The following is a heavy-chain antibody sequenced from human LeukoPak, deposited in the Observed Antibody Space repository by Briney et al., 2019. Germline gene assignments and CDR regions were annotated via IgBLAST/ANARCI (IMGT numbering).Heavy chain of an antibody. Sequence: SGGSLRLSCAASGFTFSSYWMSWVRHAPGKGLEWVSGISWNSGSIGYADSVKGRFTISRDNAKNSLYLQMNSRRAEDMALYYCAKDPTRNWGWGGFDYWGQGTLVTVSS. V-gene: IGHV3-9*03. D-gene: IGHD7-27*01. CDR1: GFTFSSYW. CDR2: ISWNSGSI. CDR3: AKDPTRNWGWGGFDY. J-gene: IGHJ4*02.